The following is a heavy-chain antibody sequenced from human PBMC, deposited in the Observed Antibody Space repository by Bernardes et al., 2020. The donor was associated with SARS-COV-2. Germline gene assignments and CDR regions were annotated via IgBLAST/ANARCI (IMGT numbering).Heavy chain of an antibody. CDR2: IYYSGST. D-gene: IGHD3-10*01. V-gene: IGHV4-59*08. Sequence: SETLSLTCAVYGGSFSGYYWSWIRQPPGKGLEWIGYIYYSGSTNYNPSLKSRVTISVDTSKNQFSQKLSSVTAADTAVYYCASTYYYGSGSYGALIDYWGQGTLVTVSS. CDR3: ASTYYYGSGSYGALIDY. J-gene: IGHJ4*02. CDR1: GGSFSGYY.